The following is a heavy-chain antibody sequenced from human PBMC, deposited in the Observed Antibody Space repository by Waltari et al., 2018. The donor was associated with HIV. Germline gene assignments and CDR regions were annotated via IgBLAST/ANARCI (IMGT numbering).Heavy chain of an antibody. Sequence: QVKLVESGGGVVQSGRSLSPSRAAFGFTSRRYGMHWVRQAPGKGLECVAVISYDGSNKYYADSVKGRFTISRDNSKNTLYLQMNSLRAEDTAVYFCASALRIVAANDYWGQGTLVTVSS. D-gene: IGHD6-13*01. CDR3: ASALRIVAANDY. J-gene: IGHJ4*02. CDR1: GFTSRRYG. CDR2: ISYDGSNK. V-gene: IGHV3-30*01.